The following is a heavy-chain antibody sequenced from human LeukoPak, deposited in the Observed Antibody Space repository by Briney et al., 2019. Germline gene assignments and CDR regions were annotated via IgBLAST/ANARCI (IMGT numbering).Heavy chain of an antibody. V-gene: IGHV4-59*12. Sequence: PSETLSLTCTVSGGSISSNYWCWIRQPPGKGLEYIGYVSYRGSTNYNPSLKSRVTISVDKSKNQFSLKLSSVTAADTAVYYCARLYGSGSYYAQCYFDYWGQGTLATVSS. D-gene: IGHD3-10*01. J-gene: IGHJ4*02. CDR3: ARLYGSGSYYAQCYFDY. CDR1: GGSISSNY. CDR2: VSYRGST.